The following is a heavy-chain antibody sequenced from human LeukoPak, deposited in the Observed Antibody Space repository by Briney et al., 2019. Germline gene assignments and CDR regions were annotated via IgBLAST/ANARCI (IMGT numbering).Heavy chain of an antibody. CDR2: IYHSGST. Sequence: SETLSLTCTVSGYSISSGYYWGWIRQPPGKGLEWIGSIYHSGSTYYNPSLKSRVTISVDTSKNQFSLKLSSVTAADTAVYYCARAKAHYYYYGMDVWGQGTTVTVSS. CDR3: ARAKAHYYYYGMDV. CDR1: GYSISSGYY. J-gene: IGHJ6*02. V-gene: IGHV4-38-2*02.